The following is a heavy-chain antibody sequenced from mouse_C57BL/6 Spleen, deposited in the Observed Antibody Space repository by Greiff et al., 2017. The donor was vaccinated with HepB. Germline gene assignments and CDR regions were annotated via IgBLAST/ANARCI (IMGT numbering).Heavy chain of an antibody. D-gene: IGHD4-1*01. CDR2: IDPSDSET. J-gene: IGHJ4*01. CDR1: GYTFTSYW. Sequence: QVQLQQPGAELVRPGSSVKLSCKASGYTFTSYWMHWVKQRPIQGLEWIGNIDPSDSETHYNQKFKDKATLTVDQCSSTAYMPLSSLTSEDSAVYYCARGNELGDDAMDYWGQGTSVTVSS. CDR3: ARGNELGDDAMDY. V-gene: IGHV1-52*01.